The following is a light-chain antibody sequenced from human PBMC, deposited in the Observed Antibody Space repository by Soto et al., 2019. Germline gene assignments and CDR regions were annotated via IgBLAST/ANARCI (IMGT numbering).Light chain of an antibody. CDR2: EVT. Sequence: QSVLTQPASVSGSPGQSITISCTGTSSDFGAYDYVSWYQQHPGSAPKLIIYEVTHRPSGVSNRFSGSKSGNVASLTISGLQDEDEADYYCASYKTTNTPTPDVFGGGTKVTVL. CDR1: SSDFGAYDY. CDR3: ASYKTTNTPTPDV. J-gene: IGLJ3*02. V-gene: IGLV2-14*01.